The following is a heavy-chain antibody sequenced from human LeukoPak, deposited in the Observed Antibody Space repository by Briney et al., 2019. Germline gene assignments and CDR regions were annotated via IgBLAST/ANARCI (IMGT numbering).Heavy chain of an antibody. CDR2: ISWNSVRI. CDR3: AKHRAGSGWHGSEGLDH. V-gene: IGHV3-9*01. J-gene: IGHJ5*02. D-gene: IGHD6-19*01. Sequence: GGSLRLSCVASGFTFDDYDLNWVRQAPGKGLEWVSGISWNSVRIGYADSVKGRFTISRDNAKKSLYLQMNSLRPDDTAFYYCAKHRAGSGWHGSEGLDHWGQGIPVTVSS. CDR1: GFTFDDYD.